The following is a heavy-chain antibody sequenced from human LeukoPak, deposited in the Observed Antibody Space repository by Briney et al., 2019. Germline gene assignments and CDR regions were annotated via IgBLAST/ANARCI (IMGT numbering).Heavy chain of an antibody. CDR3: ARDGGHSTDFDY. V-gene: IGHV3-7*01. CDR1: GFIFSRHW. J-gene: IGHJ4*02. D-gene: IGHD2/OR15-2a*01. Sequence: LGGSLRLSCGASGFIFSRHWMSWVRQAPGKGPEWVANIKQDGSERYYVGSVKGRFTISRDNAKNLLYLQMNSLRAEDTALYYCARDGGHSTDFDYWGQGTLVTVSS. CDR2: IKQDGSER.